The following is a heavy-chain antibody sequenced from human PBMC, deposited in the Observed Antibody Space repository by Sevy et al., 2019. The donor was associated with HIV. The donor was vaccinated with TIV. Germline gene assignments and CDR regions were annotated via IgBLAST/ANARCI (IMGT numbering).Heavy chain of an antibody. J-gene: IGHJ3*02. V-gene: IGHV3-23*01. CDR3: AKDARYYDSSGYYSDAFDI. CDR2: ISGSGGST. CDR1: GFTFSSYA. Sequence: GGSLRISCAASGFTFSSYAMSWVRQAPGKGLEWVSAISGSGGSTYYADSVKGRFTISRDNSKNTLYLQMNSLRAEDTAVYYCAKDARYYDSSGYYSDAFDIWGQGTMVTVSS. D-gene: IGHD3-22*01.